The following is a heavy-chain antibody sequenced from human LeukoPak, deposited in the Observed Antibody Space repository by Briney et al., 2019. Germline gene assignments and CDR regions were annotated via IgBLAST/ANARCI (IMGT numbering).Heavy chain of an antibody. J-gene: IGHJ4*02. D-gene: IGHD5-18*01. CDR2: IYSGGST. V-gene: IGHV3-53*01. Sequence: GGSLRLSCAASGFTFSNAWMSWVRQAPGKGLEWVSVIYSGGSTYYADSVKGRFTISRDNSKNTLYLQMNSLRAEDTAVYYCASYPAAMVTDYWGQGTLVTVSS. CDR1: GFTFSNAW. CDR3: ASYPAAMVTDY.